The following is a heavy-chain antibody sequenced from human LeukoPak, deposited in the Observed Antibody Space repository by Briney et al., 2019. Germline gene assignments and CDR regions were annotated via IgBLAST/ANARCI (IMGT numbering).Heavy chain of an antibody. V-gene: IGHV1-69*13. CDR3: ARGFMTGGIAATDDAFDI. CDR1: GGTFSSYA. J-gene: IGHJ3*02. D-gene: IGHD6-13*01. CDR2: IVPIFGTT. Sequence: ASVKVSCKASGGTFSSYAISWVRQAPGQGLEWMGGIVPIFGTTNYAQKFQGRVTITADGSTSTAYMELSSLRSEDTAVYYCARGFMTGGIAATDDAFDIWGQGTMVTVSS.